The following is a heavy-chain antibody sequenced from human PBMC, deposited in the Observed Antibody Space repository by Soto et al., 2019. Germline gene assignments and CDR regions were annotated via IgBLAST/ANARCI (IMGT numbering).Heavy chain of an antibody. CDR1: GGSITGYS. J-gene: IGHJ6*03. CDR3: AAAVSLYFYYYMDV. D-gene: IGHD6-13*01. CDR2: VYDSGLT. V-gene: IGHV4-59*08. Sequence: QVQLQESGPGLVKPSETLSLTCTVSGGSITGYSWSWIRQPPGKGLEWLGYVYDSGLTNYNPSLKSRVTMALNMSKHQFALQLSSLTAADTAVYYCAAAVSLYFYYYMDVWGKGTTVTVSS.